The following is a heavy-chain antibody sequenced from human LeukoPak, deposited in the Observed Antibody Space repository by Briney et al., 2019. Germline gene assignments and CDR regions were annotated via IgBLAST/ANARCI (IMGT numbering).Heavy chain of an antibody. CDR1: GGSVSSYY. V-gene: IGHV4-4*09. CDR2: IYTSGST. J-gene: IGHJ6*03. Sequence: SETLSLTCTVSGGSVSSYYWSWIRQPPGKGLEWIGYIYTSGSTNYNPSLKSRVTISVDTSKNQLSLQLSSVTAADTAVYYCARLVVLYRNYRYMDVWGKGTTVTVSS. D-gene: IGHD4-11*01. CDR3: ARLVVLYRNYRYMDV.